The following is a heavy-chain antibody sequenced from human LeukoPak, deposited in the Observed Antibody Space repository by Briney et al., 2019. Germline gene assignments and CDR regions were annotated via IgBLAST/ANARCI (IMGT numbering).Heavy chain of an antibody. Sequence: ASVKVSCKASVYTFTSYYMHWVRQAPGRGLEWMGIVNPSGGSTSYAQKFQGRVTMTRDTSTSTVYMELSSLRSEDTAVYYCASPGIAAAGPMPYYYYGMDVWGQGTTVTVSS. V-gene: IGHV1-46*01. CDR1: VYTFTSYY. J-gene: IGHJ6*02. D-gene: IGHD6-13*01. CDR2: VNPSGGST. CDR3: ASPGIAAAGPMPYYYYGMDV.